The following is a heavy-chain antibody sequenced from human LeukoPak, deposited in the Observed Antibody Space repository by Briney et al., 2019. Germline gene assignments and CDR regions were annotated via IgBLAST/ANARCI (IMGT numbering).Heavy chain of an antibody. CDR3: ASSSNTRPGY. Sequence: SETLSLTCAVSGGSIISTNWWNWVRQPPGKGLEWIGEIYHSGTTTYNASLKSRVSISVDKSKNQFSLTPSSATAADTAVYYCASSSNTRPGYWGQGILVTVSS. D-gene: IGHD6-13*01. V-gene: IGHV4-4*02. CDR1: GGSIISTNW. CDR2: IYHSGTT. J-gene: IGHJ4*02.